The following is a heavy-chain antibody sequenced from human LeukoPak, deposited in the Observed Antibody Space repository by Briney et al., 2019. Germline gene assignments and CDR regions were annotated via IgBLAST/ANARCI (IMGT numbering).Heavy chain of an antibody. Sequence: PGGSLRLSCAASGFTFSSYSMNWVRQAPGKGLEWVSSISSSSSYIYYADSVKGRFTISRDNGKNLLYLQMNSLRAEDTAVYHCARDGAPSWNYYYNYYYMDVWGKGTTVTVSS. CDR2: ISSSSSYI. J-gene: IGHJ6*03. D-gene: IGHD1-7*01. CDR1: GFTFSSYS. CDR3: ARDGAPSWNYYYNYYYMDV. V-gene: IGHV3-21*01.